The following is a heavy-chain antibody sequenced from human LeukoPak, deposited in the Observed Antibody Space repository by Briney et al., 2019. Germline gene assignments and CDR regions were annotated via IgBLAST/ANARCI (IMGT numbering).Heavy chain of an antibody. D-gene: IGHD6-19*01. Sequence: GGSLRLSCAASGLTFSSYSMNWVRQAPGKGLEWVSYITGHSSTIYYADSVKGRFTISRDNSKNTLYLQMNSLRAEDTAVYYCAKDGAMEQWLVVWGQGTLVTVSS. CDR3: AKDGAMEQWLVV. CDR1: GLTFSSYS. J-gene: IGHJ4*02. CDR2: ITGHSSTI. V-gene: IGHV3-48*01.